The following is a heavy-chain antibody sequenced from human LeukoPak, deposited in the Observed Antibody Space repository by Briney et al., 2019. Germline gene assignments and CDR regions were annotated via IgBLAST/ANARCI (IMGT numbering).Heavy chain of an antibody. CDR1: GFTFSNYW. V-gene: IGHV3-7*01. J-gene: IGHJ4*02. Sequence: GGSLRLSCAASGFTFSNYWMSWVRQAPGKGLEWVANIKQDGSEKYYVDSMKGRFTISRDNAKNSLYLQMNSLRAEDTAVYYCARDPTIFGVVIVPDYWGQGTLVTVSS. D-gene: IGHD3-3*01. CDR2: IKQDGSEK. CDR3: ARDPTIFGVVIVPDY.